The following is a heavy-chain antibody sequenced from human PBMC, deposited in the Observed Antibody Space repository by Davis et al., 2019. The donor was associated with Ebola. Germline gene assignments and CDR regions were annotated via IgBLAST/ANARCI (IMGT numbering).Heavy chain of an antibody. D-gene: IGHD5-12*01. CDR1: GYTFTNYY. Sequence: AASVKVSCKASGYTFTNYYMHWVRQAPGQGLEWMGMINPNDGRTIYAQKFQGRVTMTTDTSTTTVYMDLSSLRSEDTALYYCTTPGGQDSGYDVFDIWGQGTMVTVSS. V-gene: IGHV1-46*03. CDR2: INPNDGRT. CDR3: TTPGGQDSGYDVFDI. J-gene: IGHJ3*02.